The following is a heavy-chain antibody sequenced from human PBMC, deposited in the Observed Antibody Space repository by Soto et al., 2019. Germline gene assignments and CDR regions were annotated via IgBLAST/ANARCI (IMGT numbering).Heavy chain of an antibody. V-gene: IGHV4-4*02. CDR3: ARVSSSSAFGMDV. D-gene: IGHD6-6*01. Sequence: SETLSLTCAVSSGFISTINWWTWVRQPPGKGIDWIGEIYQTGSTSYNPSIESRVTISIDKSKNLFCLRLRSVTAEDTAVYFCARVSSSSAFGMDVWGQGTTVTVSS. J-gene: IGHJ6*02. CDR2: IYQTGST. CDR1: SGFISTINW.